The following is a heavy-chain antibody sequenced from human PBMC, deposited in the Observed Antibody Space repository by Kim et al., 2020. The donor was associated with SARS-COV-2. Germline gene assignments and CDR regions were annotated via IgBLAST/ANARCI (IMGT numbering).Heavy chain of an antibody. D-gene: IGHD2-21*02. CDR3: ARDLAYCGGDCYSGFQH. J-gene: IGHJ1*01. CDR1: GYTFTSYY. V-gene: IGHV1-46*01. Sequence: ASVKVSCKASGYTFTSYYMHWVRQAPGQGLEWMGIINPSGGSTSYAQKFQGRVTMTRDTSTSTVYMELSSLRSEDTVVYYCARDLAYCGGDCYSGFQHWGQGTLVTVSS. CDR2: INPSGGST.